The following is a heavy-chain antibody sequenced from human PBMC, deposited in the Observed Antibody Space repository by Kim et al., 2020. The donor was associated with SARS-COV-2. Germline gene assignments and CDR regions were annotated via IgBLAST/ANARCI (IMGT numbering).Heavy chain of an antibody. CDR3: TREGSSSLNFDY. D-gene: IGHD6-6*01. Sequence: EYAAYVKGSFTISRDDSKSISYLQMNSMKTEDTAVYYCTREGSSSLNFDYWGQGTLVTVSS. V-gene: IGHV3-49*02. J-gene: IGHJ4*02.